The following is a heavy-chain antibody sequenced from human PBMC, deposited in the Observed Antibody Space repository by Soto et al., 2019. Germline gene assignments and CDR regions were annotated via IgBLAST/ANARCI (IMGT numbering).Heavy chain of an antibody. CDR3: ATLLVAGTAGVFDY. CDR1: GYTFTSYG. D-gene: IGHD6-19*01. CDR2: ISADDGET. V-gene: IGHV1-18*01. J-gene: IGHJ4*02. Sequence: VSVKVSCKASGYTFTSYGISWVRQAPGKGLEWMGCISADDGETIYAQKFQGRVTVTTDTSTDAAYMELSSLRSEDTAVYYCATLLVAGTAGVFDYWGQGTLVTVSS.